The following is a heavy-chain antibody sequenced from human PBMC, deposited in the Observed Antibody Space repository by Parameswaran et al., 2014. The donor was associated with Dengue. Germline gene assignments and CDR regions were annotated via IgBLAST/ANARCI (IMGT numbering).Heavy chain of an antibody. CDR2: VIPLFGVA. Sequence: SWVRQAPGQGLERMGGVIPLFGVATYTQKYQDRLTITADKSTTTAHMELSSLRSDDTAVYYCARARKMYYHNTSGFYGGYYFDYWGQGTLVTVSS. D-gene: IGHD3-22*01. CDR3: ARARKMYYHNTSGFYGGYYFDY. V-gene: IGHV1-69*17. J-gene: IGHJ4*02.